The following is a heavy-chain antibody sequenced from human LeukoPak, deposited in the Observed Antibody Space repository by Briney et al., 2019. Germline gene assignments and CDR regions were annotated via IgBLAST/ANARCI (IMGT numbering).Heavy chain of an antibody. CDR1: TSR. CDR2: IGTYGGDT. V-gene: IGHV1-18*01. CDR3: ARDLWDFYDDSGYNRDFDS. D-gene: IGHD3-22*01. J-gene: IGHJ5*01. Sequence: ASVKVSCKATSRISWVRQAPGRGLEWMGWIGTYGGDTYYAQKFQGRITVTTDTSTSTAYMELRNLQSDDTAVYYCARDLWDFYDDSGYNRDFDSWGQGTLVTVSS.